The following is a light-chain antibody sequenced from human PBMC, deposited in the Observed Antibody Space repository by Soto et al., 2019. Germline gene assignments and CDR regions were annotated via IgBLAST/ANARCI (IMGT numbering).Light chain of an antibody. CDR1: QSVSRY. CDR3: QQRNDWRRGT. Sequence: ESVLTQSPATLSLSPGERATLSFMSSQSVSRYLAWYQQKPGQAPRLLIYDASNRATGVPVRFSGSGSGTDFTLTISSLEPEDFAVYYCQQRNDWRRGTFGQGTRLEIK. J-gene: IGKJ5*01. CDR2: DAS. V-gene: IGKV3-11*01.